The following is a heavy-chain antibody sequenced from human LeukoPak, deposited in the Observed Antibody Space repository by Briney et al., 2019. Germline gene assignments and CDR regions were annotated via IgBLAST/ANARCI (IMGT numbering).Heavy chain of an antibody. Sequence: GESLKISCKGSGYSFTSYWIGWVRQMPGKGLEWMGIIYPGDSDTRYSPSFQGQVTISADKSISTAYLQWSSLKASDTAMYYCARPAAYFDWLSPFDYWGQGTLVTVSS. D-gene: IGHD3-9*01. J-gene: IGHJ4*02. V-gene: IGHV5-51*01. CDR1: GYSFTSYW. CDR2: IYPGDSDT. CDR3: ARPAAYFDWLSPFDY.